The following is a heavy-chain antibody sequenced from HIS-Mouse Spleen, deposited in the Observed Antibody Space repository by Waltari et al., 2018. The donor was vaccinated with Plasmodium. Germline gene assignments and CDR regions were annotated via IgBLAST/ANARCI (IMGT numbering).Heavy chain of an antibody. CDR2: INHSGST. CDR3: ARGRRIVVVTAPRGFFDY. CDR1: GGSFSGYY. Sequence: QVQLQQWGAGLLKPSETLVLTCAVHGGSFSGYYWRWIRQPPGTGLEWIGEINHSGSTNYNPSLKSRVTISVDTSKNQFSLKLSSVTAADTAVYYCARGRRIVVVTAPRGFFDYWGQGTLVTVSS. D-gene: IGHD2-21*02. J-gene: IGHJ4*02. V-gene: IGHV4-34*01.